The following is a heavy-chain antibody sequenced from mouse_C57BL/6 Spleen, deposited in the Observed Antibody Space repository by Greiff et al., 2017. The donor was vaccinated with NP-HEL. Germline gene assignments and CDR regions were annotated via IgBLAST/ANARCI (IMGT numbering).Heavy chain of an antibody. D-gene: IGHD2-5*01. CDR3: AIYSKGFDY. J-gene: IGHJ2*01. Sequence: QVQLKESGAELVRPGTSVKMSCKASGYTFTNYWIGWAKQRPGHGLEWIGDIYPGGGYTNYNEKFKGKATLTADKSSSTAYMQFSSLTSEDSAIYYCAIYSKGFDYWGQGTTLTVSS. CDR1: GYTFTNYW. CDR2: IYPGGGYT. V-gene: IGHV1-63*01.